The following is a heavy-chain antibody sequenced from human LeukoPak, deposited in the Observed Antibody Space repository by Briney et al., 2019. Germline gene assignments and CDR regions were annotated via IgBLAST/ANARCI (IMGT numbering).Heavy chain of an antibody. Sequence: GGSLRLSCAASGFTFSSYSMNWVRQAPGKGLEWVSSISSSSSYIYYADSVKGRFTISRDNAKNSLYLQMNSLRAEDTAVYYCARDLTRYFDYWGQGTLITVSS. V-gene: IGHV3-21*01. CDR1: GFTFSSYS. CDR2: ISSSSSYI. CDR3: ARDLTRYFDY. J-gene: IGHJ4*02. D-gene: IGHD1-14*01.